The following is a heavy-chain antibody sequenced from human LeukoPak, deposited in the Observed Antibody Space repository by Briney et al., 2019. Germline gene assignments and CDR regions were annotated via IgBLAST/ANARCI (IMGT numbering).Heavy chain of an antibody. J-gene: IGHJ4*02. Sequence: ASVKVSCKAPGYTFTGYYMHWVRQAPGQGLEWMGWINPNSGGTNYAQKFQGRVTMTRDTSISTAYMELSRLRSDDTAVYYCARRYSGSYYQYLDYWGQGTLVTVSS. CDR1: GYTFTGYY. CDR3: ARRYSGSYYQYLDY. V-gene: IGHV1-2*02. D-gene: IGHD1-26*01. CDR2: INPNSGGT.